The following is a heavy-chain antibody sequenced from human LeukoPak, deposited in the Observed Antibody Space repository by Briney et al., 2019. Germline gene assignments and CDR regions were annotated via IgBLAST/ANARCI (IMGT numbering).Heavy chain of an antibody. J-gene: IGHJ3*02. CDR3: AAGDNNDAFDI. CDR2: ISAYNGNT. Sequence: ASVKVSCKASGYTFTSYGISWVRQAPGQGLEWMGWISAYNGNTNYAQKFQGRVTITTDESTSTAYMELSSLRSEDTAVYYCAAGDNNDAFDIWGQGTMATVSS. CDR1: GYTFTSYG. V-gene: IGHV1-18*01. D-gene: IGHD3-16*01.